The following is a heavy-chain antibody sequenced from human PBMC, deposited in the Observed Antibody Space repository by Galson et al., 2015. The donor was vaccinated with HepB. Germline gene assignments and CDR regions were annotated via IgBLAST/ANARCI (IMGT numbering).Heavy chain of an antibody. J-gene: IGHJ4*02. D-gene: IGHD6-19*01. CDR1: GFIFRNYG. CDR2: IWYDGRDQ. CDR3: AKLDSSGSS. Sequence: SLRLSCAASGFIFRNYGMHWVRQAPGKGLEWVAVIWYDGRDQKYADSVKGRFTISRDNSRNTLYLQMSSLRVEDTALYYCAKLDSSGSSWGQGTLVTVSS. V-gene: IGHV3-33*06.